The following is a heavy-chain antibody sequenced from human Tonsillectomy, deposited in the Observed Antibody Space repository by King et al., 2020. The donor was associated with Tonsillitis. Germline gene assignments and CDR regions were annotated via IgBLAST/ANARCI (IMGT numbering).Heavy chain of an antibody. CDR3: ARDGGGWSKGFDY. J-gene: IGHJ4*02. CDR2: ISPYNGST. D-gene: IGHD6-19*01. Sequence: QLVQSGAEVKNPGASVKVSCKASGYTFTNYGITWVRQAPGQGLEWMGWISPYNGSTNYAQKLQGRVTMTTDTSTTTAYMELRSRRSDDTAVYYCARDGGGWSKGFDYWGQGTLVTVSS. CDR1: GYTFTNYG. V-gene: IGHV1-18*04.